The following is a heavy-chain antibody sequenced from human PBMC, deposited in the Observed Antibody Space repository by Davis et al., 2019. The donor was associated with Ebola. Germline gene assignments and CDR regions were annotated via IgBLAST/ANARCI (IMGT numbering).Heavy chain of an antibody. V-gene: IGHV4-34*01. CDR2: INHSGST. J-gene: IGHJ4*02. CDR3: ARYDFWSGIDY. CDR1: GGSFRGYY. D-gene: IGHD3-3*01. Sequence: PSETLSLTSAVYGGSFRGYYWSWIRQPPGKGLEWIGEINHSGSTNYNPSLKSRVTISVDTSKNQFSLKLSSVTAADTAVYYCARYDFWSGIDYWGQGTLVTVSS.